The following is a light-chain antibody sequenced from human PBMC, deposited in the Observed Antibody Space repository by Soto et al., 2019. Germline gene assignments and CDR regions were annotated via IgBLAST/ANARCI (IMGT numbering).Light chain of an antibody. CDR2: QVS. CDR1: SSDVGGYYY. Sequence: QSVLTQPASVSGSPGQSITISCTGTSSDVGGYYYVSWYQHHPGKAPKLMIYQVSNRPSGVSNRFSGSKSGNTASLTISGLQAEDEADYYCSSYTSSKTFYVFGTGTKGTVL. V-gene: IGLV2-14*01. J-gene: IGLJ1*01. CDR3: SSYTSSKTFYV.